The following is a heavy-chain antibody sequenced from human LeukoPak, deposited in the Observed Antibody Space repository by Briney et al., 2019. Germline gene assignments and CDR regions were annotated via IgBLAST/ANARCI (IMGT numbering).Heavy chain of an antibody. J-gene: IGHJ4*02. D-gene: IGHD3-10*01. CDR2: IRGGGVNI. Sequence: GGSLRLSCAASGFTFSSCAMSWVRQAPGKGLEWVSSIRGGGVNIQYAVSVKGRFTISRDNSNNTLHLQMNSLRVEDTAVYYCAKEFFGSGNYFNGVFDSWGQGALVTVSS. V-gene: IGHV3-23*01. CDR3: AKEFFGSGNYFNGVFDS. CDR1: GFTFSSCA.